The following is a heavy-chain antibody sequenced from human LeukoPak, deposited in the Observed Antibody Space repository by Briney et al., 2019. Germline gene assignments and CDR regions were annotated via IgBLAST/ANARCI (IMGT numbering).Heavy chain of an antibody. CDR2: ISGGGDKT. D-gene: IGHD6-13*01. Sequence: GGSLRLSCAASGFTFSSFAMSWVRQAPGKGREWVSAISGGGDKTYYADSVKGRFTISRDNSKNTLFVQMNSLRAEDTAAYYCVKCSIAAADTAWFDPWGQGTLVTVSS. V-gene: IGHV3-23*01. CDR3: VKCSIAAADTAWFDP. J-gene: IGHJ5*02. CDR1: GFTFSSFA.